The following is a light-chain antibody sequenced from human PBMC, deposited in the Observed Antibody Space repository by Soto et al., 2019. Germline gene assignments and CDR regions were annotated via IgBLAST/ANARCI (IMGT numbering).Light chain of an antibody. V-gene: IGKV3-15*01. CDR3: HQYNSWPRT. CDR1: QTVASN. Sequence: EIVMTQSPVTLSVSPGERVTLSCSASQTVASNLAWYQQKPGQAPRVVIHGPSTRATDFPARFSGSGSGTEFTLTISCLQTEDIGVCYCHQYNSWPRTFGQGTKVEIK. CDR2: GPS. J-gene: IGKJ1*01.